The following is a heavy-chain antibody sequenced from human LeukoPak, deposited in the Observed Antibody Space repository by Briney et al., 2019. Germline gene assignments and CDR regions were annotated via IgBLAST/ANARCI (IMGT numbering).Heavy chain of an antibody. CDR1: GFAFSSYA. CDR3: ARDRSGDDDFWSGYYTNYFDP. Sequence: GGSLRLSCAASGFAFSSYAMHWDRQAPGKGLEWVAIISYDGITEDYSDSVKGRFTISRDNFKNTLFLQMNSLRDEDTGVYYCARDRSGDDDFWSGYYTNYFDPWGQGTLVTVSS. D-gene: IGHD3-3*01. J-gene: IGHJ5*02. V-gene: IGHV3-30*04. CDR2: ISYDGITE.